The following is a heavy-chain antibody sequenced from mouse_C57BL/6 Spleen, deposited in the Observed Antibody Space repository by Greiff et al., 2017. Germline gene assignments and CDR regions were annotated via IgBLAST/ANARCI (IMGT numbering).Heavy chain of an antibody. Sequence: QVQLQQSGAELARPGASVKLSCKASGYTFTSYGISWVKQRPGQGLEWIGEIYPRSGNTYYNEKFKGKATLTADKSSSTAYMELRSLTSEDSAVYFCAREDPNWDYFDYWGQGTTLTVSS. CDR3: AREDPNWDYFDY. V-gene: IGHV1-81*01. CDR2: IYPRSGNT. CDR1: GYTFTSYG. J-gene: IGHJ2*01. D-gene: IGHD4-1*02.